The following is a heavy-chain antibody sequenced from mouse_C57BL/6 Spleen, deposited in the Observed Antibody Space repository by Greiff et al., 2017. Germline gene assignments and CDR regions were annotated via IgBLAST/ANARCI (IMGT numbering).Heavy chain of an antibody. CDR1: GFNIKDDY. CDR2: IDPENGDT. CDR3: TTRGGPFAY. Sequence: EVQLQQSGAELVRPGASVKLSCTASGFNIKDDYMHWVKQRPEQGLEWIGWIDPENGDTEYASKFQGKATITADTSSNTAYLQLSSLTSEATAVYYCTTRGGPFAYWGQGTLVTVSA. V-gene: IGHV14-4*01. J-gene: IGHJ3*01.